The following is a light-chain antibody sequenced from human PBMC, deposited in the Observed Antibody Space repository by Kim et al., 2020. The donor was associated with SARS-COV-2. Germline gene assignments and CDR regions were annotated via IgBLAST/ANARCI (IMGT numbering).Light chain of an antibody. CDR2: AAS. J-gene: IGKJ4*01. Sequence: DIQMTQSPSSLSASVGDRVTITCRTSQSISSYLNWYQQKPGKAPKLLIYAASSLQSGVPSRFSGGGSGTDFTLTISSLQPEDFATYYCQQTYSTLGTFGGGTKVDIK. V-gene: IGKV1-39*01. CDR1: QSISSY. CDR3: QQTYSTLGT.